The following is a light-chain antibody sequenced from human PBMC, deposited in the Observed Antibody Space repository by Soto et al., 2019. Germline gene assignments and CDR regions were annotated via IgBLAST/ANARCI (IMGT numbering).Light chain of an antibody. V-gene: IGKV4-1*01. CDR2: WAS. J-gene: IGKJ4*01. CDR3: QKHFTAPLT. Sequence: DIVMTQSPDSLAVSLGERSTINCKCSQSVLSTSNNKNYLSWHQQKPGQPPRLLIYWASTREAGVPDRFSGSGSGTDFTLTISSLQAEDVAIYYCQKHFTAPLTFGGGTKVDIK. CDR1: QSVLSTSNNKNY.